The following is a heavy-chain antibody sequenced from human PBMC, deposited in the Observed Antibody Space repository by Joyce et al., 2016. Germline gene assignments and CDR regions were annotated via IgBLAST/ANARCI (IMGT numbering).Heavy chain of an antibody. V-gene: IGHV1-69*06. CDR3: VRVRQSGNINDY. CDR1: EGTRSGYA. CDR2: ITPIYSTD. Sequence: QMQLVQSGAEVKKPGSSVKVSCRAFEGTRSGYAISWVRQAPGQGLEWMGGITPIYSTDKYAQKFQTILTITADKSTNTAYMELSSLRSEDTAIYYCVRVRQSGNINDYWGQGTQVTVSS. J-gene: IGHJ4*02.